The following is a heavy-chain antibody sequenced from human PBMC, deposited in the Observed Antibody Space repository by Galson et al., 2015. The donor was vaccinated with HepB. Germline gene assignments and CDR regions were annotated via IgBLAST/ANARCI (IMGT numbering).Heavy chain of an antibody. V-gene: IGHV1-18*01. CDR2: ISSESGNT. Sequence: SVKVSCTASGYTFTSKGISWVRQAPGQGLEWMGRISSESGNTNYVQKLQGRVTMIRDTSTSTAYMELRSLRTDDTAVYYCARDVDHRFDHRGQGTLVTVSS. CDR3: ARDVDHRFDH. J-gene: IGHJ4*02. CDR1: GYTFTSKG.